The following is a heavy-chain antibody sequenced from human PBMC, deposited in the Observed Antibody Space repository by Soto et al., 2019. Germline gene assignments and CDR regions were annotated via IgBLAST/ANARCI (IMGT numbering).Heavy chain of an antibody. Sequence: QVQLVQSGAEVKKPGASVTVSCRSSGDTFTDYYMHWVRQAPGQGLGWMGWFNPNSGVTKYAQKVQGVVTITRDTSIRTVYMQLSRLRSDDTAVYYCARESGGATATLDYYYFYMDVWGTGTTVTVSS. V-gene: IGHV1-2*02. CDR2: FNPNSGVT. CDR1: GDTFTDYY. CDR3: ARESGGATATLDYYYFYMDV. D-gene: IGHD5-12*01. J-gene: IGHJ6*03.